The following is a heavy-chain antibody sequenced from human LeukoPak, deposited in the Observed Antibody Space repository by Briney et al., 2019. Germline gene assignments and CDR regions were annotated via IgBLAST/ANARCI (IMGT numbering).Heavy chain of an antibody. V-gene: IGHV3-74*01. J-gene: IGHJ4*02. D-gene: IGHD3-22*01. CDR2: INSDGSST. CDR3: ARPSGYYSPFIDY. CDR1: GFTFSSYW. Sequence: GGSLRLSCAASGFTFSSYWMHWVRQAPGKGLVWVSRINSDGSSTSYADSVKGRFTISRDNAKNTLYLQMNSLRAEDTAAYYCARPSGYYSPFIDYWGQGTLVTVSS.